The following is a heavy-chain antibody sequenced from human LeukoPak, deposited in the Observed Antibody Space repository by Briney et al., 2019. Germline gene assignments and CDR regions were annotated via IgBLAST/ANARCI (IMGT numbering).Heavy chain of an antibody. Sequence: SETLSLTCTVSGGSISSSSYYWGWIRQPPGKGLEWIGSIYYSGSTYYNPSLKSRVTISVDTFKNQFSLKLSSVTAADTAVYYCARPGYDFWSGYSPFGAFDIWGQGTMVTVSS. V-gene: IGHV4-39*01. J-gene: IGHJ3*02. CDR2: IYYSGST. CDR1: GGSISSSSYY. D-gene: IGHD3-3*01. CDR3: ARPGYDFWSGYSPFGAFDI.